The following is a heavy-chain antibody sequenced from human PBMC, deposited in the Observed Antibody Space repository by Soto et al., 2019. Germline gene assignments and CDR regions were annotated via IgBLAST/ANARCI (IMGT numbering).Heavy chain of an antibody. CDR3: ARGRRFISSYYMDV. Sequence: EVQLVESGGGLVQPGGSPRLSCAASGFTFSSYWMSWVRQAPGKGLEWVANIKQDGSEKYYVDSVKGRFTISRDNAKNSLYLQMNSLRAEDTAVYYCARGRRFISSYYMDVWGKGTTVTVSS. CDR2: IKQDGSEK. D-gene: IGHD3-16*02. CDR1: GFTFSSYW. J-gene: IGHJ6*03. V-gene: IGHV3-7*01.